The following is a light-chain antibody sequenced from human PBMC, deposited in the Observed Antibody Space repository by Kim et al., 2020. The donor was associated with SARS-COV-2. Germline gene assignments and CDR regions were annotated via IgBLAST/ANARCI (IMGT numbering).Light chain of an antibody. V-gene: IGLV5-45*03. CDR2: YKSDSDK. CDR3: MIWHSSAWV. CDR1: SGINVGTYR. Sequence: QPVLTQPSSLSALPGASASLTCTLRSGINVGTYRIYWYQQKPGSPPQYLLRYKSDSDKQQGSGVPSRFSGSKDASANAGILLISGLQSEDEADYYCMIWHSSAWVFGGGTQLTVL. J-gene: IGLJ3*02.